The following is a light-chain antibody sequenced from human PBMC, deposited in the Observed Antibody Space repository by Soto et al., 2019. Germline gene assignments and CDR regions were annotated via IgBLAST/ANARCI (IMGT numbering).Light chain of an antibody. CDR3: HQYGSSPTT. CDR2: GPS. CDR1: QSVSSSY. J-gene: IGKJ5*01. Sequence: EIVLTQFPGTLSLSPGETATLSCRASQSVSSSYLAWYQHKPGQAPRLLIYGPSGRATGVPDRFRGSNTGTEFTLIISRLEPEDFAVYYCHQYGSSPTTFGQGTRLDIK. V-gene: IGKV3-20*01.